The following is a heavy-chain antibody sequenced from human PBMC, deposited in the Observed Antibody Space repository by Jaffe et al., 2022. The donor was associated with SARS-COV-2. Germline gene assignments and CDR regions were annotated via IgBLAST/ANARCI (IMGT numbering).Heavy chain of an antibody. CDR3: ARVWQWSAPMDYYYYGMDV. D-gene: IGHD3-3*01. Sequence: QVQLVESGGGVVQPGRSLRLSCAASGFTFSSYGMHWVRQAPGKGLEWVAVIWYDGSNKYYADSVKGRFTISRDNSKNTLYLQMNSLRAEDTAVYYCARVWQWSAPMDYYYYGMDVWGQGTTVTVSS. CDR2: IWYDGSNK. V-gene: IGHV3-33*01. CDR1: GFTFSSYG. J-gene: IGHJ6*02.